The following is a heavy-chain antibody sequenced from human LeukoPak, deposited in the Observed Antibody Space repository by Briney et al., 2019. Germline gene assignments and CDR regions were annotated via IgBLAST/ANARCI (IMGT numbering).Heavy chain of an antibody. J-gene: IGHJ4*02. CDR1: GGSISSYY. Sequence: QPSETLSLTCTGSGGSISSYYWSWIRQPPGKGLEWIGYIYYSGSTNYNPSLKSRVTISVDTSKNQFSLKLSSVTAADTAVYYCARGGGGYYETFDYWGQGTLVTVSS. V-gene: IGHV4-59*01. D-gene: IGHD3-22*01. CDR3: ARGGGGYYETFDY. CDR2: IYYSGST.